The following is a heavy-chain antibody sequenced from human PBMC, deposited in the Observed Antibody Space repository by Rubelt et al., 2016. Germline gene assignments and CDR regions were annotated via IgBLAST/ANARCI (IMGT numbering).Heavy chain of an antibody. V-gene: IGHV3-11*06. CDR3: ARDRAFNSFDY. D-gene: IGHD3-10*01. J-gene: IGHJ4*02. Sequence: MSWLRQAPGKSPEWISYISRSGRVTHYADSVKGRFTISRDNAKDSLYLQMNSLRVDDTAVYYCARDRAFNSFDYWGQGTLVTVSS. CDR2: ISRSGRVT.